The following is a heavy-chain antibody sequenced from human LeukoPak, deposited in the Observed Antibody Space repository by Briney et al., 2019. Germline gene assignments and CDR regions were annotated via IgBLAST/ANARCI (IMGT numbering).Heavy chain of an antibody. D-gene: IGHD1-26*01. Sequence: AGGSLRLSCAASGFTFDDYAMHWVRQVPGKGLEWVSLINEDGTNTSYADSVKGRFSISRDNSKNSLFLQMNSLRTEDTALYYCANAMSIVDPFDYWSLGTLVTVSS. CDR3: ANAMSIVDPFDY. CDR2: INEDGTNT. V-gene: IGHV3-43*02. J-gene: IGHJ4*02. CDR1: GFTFDDYA.